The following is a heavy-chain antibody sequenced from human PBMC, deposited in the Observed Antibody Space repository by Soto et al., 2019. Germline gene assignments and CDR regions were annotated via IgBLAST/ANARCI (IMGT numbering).Heavy chain of an antibody. J-gene: IGHJ4*02. V-gene: IGHV3-66*01. Sequence: EVQLVGSGGGLVQPGGSLRLSCAASGFTVSSYHMSWVRQAPGKGLEWVSIIYSAGSADFADSVKGRFTISRDNSKNTLYLQMSSLRAEDTAVYYCTRVYSSSYHYFDYWGQGTLVTVSS. CDR3: TRVYSSSYHYFDY. D-gene: IGHD6-13*01. CDR1: GFTVSSYH. CDR2: IYSAGSA.